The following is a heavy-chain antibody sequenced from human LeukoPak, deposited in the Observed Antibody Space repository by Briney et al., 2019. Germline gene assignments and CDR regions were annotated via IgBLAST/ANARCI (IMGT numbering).Heavy chain of an antibody. J-gene: IGHJ4*02. D-gene: IGHD3-10*01. V-gene: IGHV3-30*03. CDR1: GFSFSDYN. Sequence: PGGSLRLSCAASGFSFSDYNMHWVRQAPGKGLEWMAVISYNGINEYYADSVKGRFTISREDAKNSLYLQMNSLRAGDTAVYYCARGSASGFDYWGQGTLVTVSS. CDR2: ISYNGINE. CDR3: ARGSASGFDY.